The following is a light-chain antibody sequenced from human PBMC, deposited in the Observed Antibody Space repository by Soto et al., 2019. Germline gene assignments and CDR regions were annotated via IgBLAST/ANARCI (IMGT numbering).Light chain of an antibody. V-gene: IGLV2-14*01. Sequence: SALTQPASVSGSPGQSITISCTGTSSDVGGYNYVSWYQHHPGKAPKLMIYEVSNRPSGVSNRLSGSKSGNTASLTISGLQAEEDADYYCSSYTSSSTVVCGGGTTVTVL. CDR2: EVS. CDR1: SSDVGGYNY. J-gene: IGLJ2*01. CDR3: SSYTSSSTVV.